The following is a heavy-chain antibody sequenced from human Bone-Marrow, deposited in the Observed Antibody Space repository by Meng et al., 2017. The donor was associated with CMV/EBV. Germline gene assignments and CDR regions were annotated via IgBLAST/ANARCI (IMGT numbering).Heavy chain of an antibody. V-gene: IGHV3-30-3*01. D-gene: IGHD2-2*01. CDR2: ISYDGSNK. Sequence: GESLKISCAASGLTFSRYTMHWVRQPPGKGLEWVAVISYDGSNKYYADSVKGRFTISRDNSKNTLYLQMNSLRAEDTAVYYCGREKSDCSSTSCSGGMDVWGQGTTVTVSS. CDR3: GREKSDCSSTSCSGGMDV. J-gene: IGHJ6*02. CDR1: GLTFSRYT.